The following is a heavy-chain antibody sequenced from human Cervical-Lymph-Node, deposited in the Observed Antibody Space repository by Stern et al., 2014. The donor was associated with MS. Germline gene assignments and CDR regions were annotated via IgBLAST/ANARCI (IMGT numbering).Heavy chain of an antibody. D-gene: IGHD3-22*01. CDR2: MDGDDDK. J-gene: IGHJ4*02. CDR1: GFSLSTSGMR. V-gene: IGHV2-70*04. CDR3: ARSSDHYYHLDY. Sequence: QVTLRESGPALVKPTQTLTLTCTFSGFSLSTSGMRASWIRQPPGNALEWLARMDGDDDKFYSTSLRTRLTISKGTSKNQVVLTMTNMHPADTATYYCARSSDHYYHLDYWGQGTPVTVSS.